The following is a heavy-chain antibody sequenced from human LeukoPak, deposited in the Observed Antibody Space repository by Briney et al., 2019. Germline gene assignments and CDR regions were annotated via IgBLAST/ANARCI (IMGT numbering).Heavy chain of an antibody. CDR2: IGIGDDT. V-gene: IGHV3-13*01. CDR3: VRGGIRVSGIDAFDI. D-gene: IGHD5/OR15-5a*01. Sequence: GGSLRLSCTASGFTSRSYDMHWVRQLPGGGLEWVSAIGIGDDTHYPDSVKGRFTISRENAKNSLYLQMNTLRDGDTAVYYCVRGGIRVSGIDAFDIWGQGTMVTVSS. CDR1: GFTSRSYD. J-gene: IGHJ3*02.